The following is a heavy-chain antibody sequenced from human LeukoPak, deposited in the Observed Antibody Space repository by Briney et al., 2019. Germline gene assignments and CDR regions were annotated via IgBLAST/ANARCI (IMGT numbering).Heavy chain of an antibody. V-gene: IGHV3-13*01. J-gene: IGHJ4*02. D-gene: IGHD1-26*01. CDR3: ARAVGATYFDY. CDR2: IGTAGDT. Sequence: GGSLRLSCAASGFTFSSYDMHWVRLATGKGLEWVSAIGTAGDTYYPGSVKGRFTISRENAKNSLYLQMNSLRAGDTAVYYCARAVGATYFDYWGQGTLVTVSS. CDR1: GFTFSSYD.